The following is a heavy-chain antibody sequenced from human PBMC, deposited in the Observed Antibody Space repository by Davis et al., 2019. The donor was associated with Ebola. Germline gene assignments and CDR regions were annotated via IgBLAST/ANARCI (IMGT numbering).Heavy chain of an antibody. CDR3: ARDNCSSTSCYGGFVDYFDY. CDR2: ISYDGSNK. V-gene: IGHV3-30-3*01. Sequence: GESLKISCAASGFTFSSYAMHWARQAPGKGLEWVAVISYDGSNKYYADSVKGRFTISRDNSKNTLYLQMNSLRAEDTAVYYCARDNCSSTSCYGGFVDYFDYWGQGTLVTVSS. J-gene: IGHJ4*02. D-gene: IGHD2-2*01. CDR1: GFTFSSYA.